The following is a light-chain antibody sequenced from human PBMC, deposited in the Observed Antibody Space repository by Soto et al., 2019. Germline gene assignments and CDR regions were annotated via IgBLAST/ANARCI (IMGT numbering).Light chain of an antibody. Sequence: IRTTHSPSSRSATPGDRVTITGRASQGISSYLAWYQQKPGKAPKLLIYAASTLQSGVPSRFSGSGSGTDFTLTISRLEPDDFATYYCQHYNSYSEAFGQGTKVDIK. CDR2: AAS. J-gene: IGKJ1*01. CDR3: QHYNSYSEA. CDR1: QGISSY. V-gene: IGKV1-8*01.